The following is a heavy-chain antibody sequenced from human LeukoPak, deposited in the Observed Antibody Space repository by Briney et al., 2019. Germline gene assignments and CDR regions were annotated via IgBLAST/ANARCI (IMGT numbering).Heavy chain of an antibody. CDR1: GFTFSSYA. V-gene: IGHV3-23*01. D-gene: IGHD3-22*01. Sequence: GGSLRLSCAASGFTFSSYAMSWVRQAPGKGLEWVAGISGGGATANYADSVKGRFTISRDNSKNTLYLQMNSLRAEDTAVYYCAKASAMIVVVSKHFDYWGQGTLVTVSS. CDR3: AKASAMIVVVSKHFDY. CDR2: ISGGGATA. J-gene: IGHJ4*02.